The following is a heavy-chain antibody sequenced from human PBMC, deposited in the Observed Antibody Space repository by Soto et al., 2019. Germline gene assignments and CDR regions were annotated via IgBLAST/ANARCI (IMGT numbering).Heavy chain of an antibody. D-gene: IGHD2-15*01. CDR3: AKRAVVGAARYFDY. CDR1: GVTSSSYA. Sequence: PGRPLRHWYAASGVTSSSYAMRRIIQAKGKGLEWVSTIGATGINSYYPDSVKGRFTISRDNSKNTVHLQMNSLRAEDTAVYYCAKRAVVGAARYFDYWGLGTLVTLSS. CDR2: IGATGINS. V-gene: IGHV3-23*01. J-gene: IGHJ4*02.